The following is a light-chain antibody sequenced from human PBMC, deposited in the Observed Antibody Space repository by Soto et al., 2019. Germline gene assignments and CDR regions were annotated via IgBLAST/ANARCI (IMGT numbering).Light chain of an antibody. V-gene: IGLV2-14*01. J-gene: IGLJ3*02. Sequence: QSVLAQPASVSGSPGQSITISCTGTNSDVGGYNYVSWYQQFPGKAPKLMIHEVSNRPSVVSNRFSGSKSGNTASLTISGLQADDEADYYCSSYTSRETWVFGGGTKLTVL. CDR2: EVS. CDR1: NSDVGGYNY. CDR3: SSYTSRETWV.